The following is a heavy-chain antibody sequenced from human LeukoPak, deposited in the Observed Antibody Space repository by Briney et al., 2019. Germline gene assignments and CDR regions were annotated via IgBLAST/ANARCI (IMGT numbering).Heavy chain of an antibody. CDR2: IDPSDSYT. CDR1: EYVFNDYW. D-gene: IGHD4-11*01. V-gene: IGHV5-10-1*01. Sequence: GESLKISCKGSEYVFNDYWISWVRQMPGKGLEWMGRIDPSDSYTNYSPSFQGHVTISADKSISTAYLQWTSLKASDTAMYYCARTPAVTPDYWGQGTLVTVSS. CDR3: ARTPAVTPDY. J-gene: IGHJ4*02.